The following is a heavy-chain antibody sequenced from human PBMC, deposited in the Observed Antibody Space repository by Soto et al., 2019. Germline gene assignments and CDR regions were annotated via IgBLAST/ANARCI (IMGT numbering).Heavy chain of an antibody. J-gene: IGHJ5*02. Sequence: EVQLVESGGGLMQPGGSQRLSCAASGFTVSSNYMSWVRQAPGKGLEWVSVIYSGGSTYYADSVKGRFTISRDNSKNTLYLQMNSLRAEDTAVYYCARFSGLRLGFDPWGQGTLVTVSS. V-gene: IGHV3-53*01. CDR1: GFTVSSNY. D-gene: IGHD6-19*01. CDR3: ARFSGLRLGFDP. CDR2: IYSGGST.